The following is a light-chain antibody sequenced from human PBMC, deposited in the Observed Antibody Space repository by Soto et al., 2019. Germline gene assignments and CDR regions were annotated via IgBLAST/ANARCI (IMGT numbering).Light chain of an antibody. Sequence: AIQLTQSPSSLSASVGDRVTITCRASQGISSALAWYQQKPGKAPKLLIYDASSLESGVPSRFSGSGSGTDFTLTISRLQPEDFATYYCQQFNSYSLTFGQGTRLEIK. CDR3: QQFNSYSLT. CDR2: DAS. V-gene: IGKV1-13*02. CDR1: QGISSA. J-gene: IGKJ5*01.